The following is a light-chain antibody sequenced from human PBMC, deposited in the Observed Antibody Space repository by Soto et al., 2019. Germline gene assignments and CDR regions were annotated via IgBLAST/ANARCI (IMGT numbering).Light chain of an antibody. V-gene: IGKV3-11*01. CDR1: QSVSSY. CDR3: QQRSNWSYT. J-gene: IGKJ2*01. Sequence: EIVLTQSPATLPLSPGERATLSCRASQSVSSYLAWYQQKPDQAPRLLIYDASNRATGIPARFSGSGSGTDFTLTISSLEPEDFAVYYCQQRSNWSYTFGQGTKLEIK. CDR2: DAS.